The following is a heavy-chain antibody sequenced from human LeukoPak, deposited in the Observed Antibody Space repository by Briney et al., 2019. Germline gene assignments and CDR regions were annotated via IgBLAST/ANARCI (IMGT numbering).Heavy chain of an antibody. Sequence: GGSLRLSCAASGFTFDEDGMSWVRQAPGKGLEWVSSINWDGGSTAYADSVQGRFTISRDNAKNSLHLQIKSLRAEDTALYYCARDSFSGSSLDYWGRGTLVTVSS. J-gene: IGHJ4*02. CDR3: ARDSFSGSSLDY. CDR2: INWDGGST. D-gene: IGHD1-26*01. V-gene: IGHV3-20*04. CDR1: GFTFDEDG.